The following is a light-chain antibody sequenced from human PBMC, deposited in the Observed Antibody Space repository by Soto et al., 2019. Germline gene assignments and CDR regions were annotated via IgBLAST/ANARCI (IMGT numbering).Light chain of an antibody. CDR1: QSVSSY. V-gene: IGKV3-11*01. CDR3: QQRSNSPRVT. CDR2: DAS. J-gene: IGKJ3*01. Sequence: EIVLTQSPATLSLSPGERATLSCRASQSVSSYLAWYQQKPGQAPRLLIYDASNRATGIPARFSGSGSGTDFTLTIRSLEPEDFAVYYCQQRSNSPRVTFGPGTKVDIK.